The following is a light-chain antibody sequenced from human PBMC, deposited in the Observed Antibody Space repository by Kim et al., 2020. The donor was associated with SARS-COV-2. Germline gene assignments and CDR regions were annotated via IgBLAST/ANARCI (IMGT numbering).Light chain of an antibody. CDR1: SSDVGGYNY. CDR3: TSYTSSSTVV. CDR2: DVS. V-gene: IGLV2-14*03. Sequence: QSALTQPASVSGSPGQSITISCTGTSSDVGGYNYVSWYQQQPATAPKLMIYDVSNRPSGVSNRFSGSKSGNTAPLTICGLQAEDEADYYCTSYTSSSTVVFGGGTQLTVL. J-gene: IGLJ2*01.